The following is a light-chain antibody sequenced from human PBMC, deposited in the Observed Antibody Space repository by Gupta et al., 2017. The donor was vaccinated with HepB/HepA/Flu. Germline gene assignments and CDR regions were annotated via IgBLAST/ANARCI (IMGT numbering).Light chain of an antibody. J-gene: IGLJ1*01. CDR1: SEHSTYT. CDR2: VTSVVSN. CDR3: GECHTSDGQVGSYV. V-gene: IGLV4-3*01. Sequence: LPVLTQPPSASALLGASIKLTCTLSSEHSTYTIAWDQKRPGRSHQDTMKVTSVVSNRKGDGIPERVMGSSSGADRYPTFSTLQSDDEDEDDCGECHTSDGQVGSYVLGTGTKVTVL.